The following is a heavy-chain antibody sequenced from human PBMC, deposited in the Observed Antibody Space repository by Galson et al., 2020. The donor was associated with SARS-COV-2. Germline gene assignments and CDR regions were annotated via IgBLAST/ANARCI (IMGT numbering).Heavy chain of an antibody. V-gene: IGHV3-23*01. CDR1: GFTFSSYA. D-gene: IGHD2-2*03. Sequence: TGGSLRLSCAASGFTFSSYAMSWVRQAPGKGLEWVSGISGSGSSTYYADSVKGRFNISRDNSNNTLYLQMNSLSAEDTAVYYSARDGFPDTHKNWFDPWGQGMLVTVSS. J-gene: IGHJ5*02. CDR3: ARDGFPDTHKNWFDP. CDR2: ISGSGSST.